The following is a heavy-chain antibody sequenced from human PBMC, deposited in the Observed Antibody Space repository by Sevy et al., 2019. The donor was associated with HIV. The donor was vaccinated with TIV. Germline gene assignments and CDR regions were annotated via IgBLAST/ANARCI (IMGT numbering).Heavy chain of an antibody. D-gene: IGHD3-10*01. Sequence: ASVKVSCKASGDTFNNYILTWVRQAPAQGLESLGTVNPIFGTANYVPKFQGRVTLTADESTSTVHMELTSLSSEDTAVYYCAGKSGTFYLYYFEYWGQGTLVTVSS. CDR2: VNPIFGTA. J-gene: IGHJ4*02. CDR1: GDTFNNYI. CDR3: AGKSGTFYLYYFEY. V-gene: IGHV1-69*13.